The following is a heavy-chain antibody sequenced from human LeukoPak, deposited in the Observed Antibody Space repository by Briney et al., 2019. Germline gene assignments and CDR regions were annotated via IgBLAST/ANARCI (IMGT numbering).Heavy chain of an antibody. V-gene: IGHV3-48*03. CDR1: RFTFGSYK. J-gene: IGHJ5*02. CDR3: ARGANWYYDMGWFDP. Sequence: GGSLTLSCAASRFTFGSYKMIWLRQAPGKGQEWVSYISSSGTTIYSAGSVKGRFTISRDNAKNSLYLQMNSLRAEDTAVYYCARGANWYYDMGWFDPWGQGTLVTVSS. D-gene: IGHD1-7*01. CDR2: ISSSGTTI.